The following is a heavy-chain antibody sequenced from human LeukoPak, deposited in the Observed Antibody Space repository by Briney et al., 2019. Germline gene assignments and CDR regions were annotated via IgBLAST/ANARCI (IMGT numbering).Heavy chain of an antibody. Sequence: GGSLRLSCAASGFTFVGYAMSWVRQTPGKGLEWVSGISGSGGSTYYADSVKGRFTISRDNSKNTLYLQINSLRAEDTAVYYCAKKTPGTFPFDSRGQGALVSVSP. J-gene: IGHJ4*02. CDR3: AKKTPGTFPFDS. V-gene: IGHV3-23*01. CDR2: ISGSGGST. D-gene: IGHD6-13*01. CDR1: GFTFVGYA.